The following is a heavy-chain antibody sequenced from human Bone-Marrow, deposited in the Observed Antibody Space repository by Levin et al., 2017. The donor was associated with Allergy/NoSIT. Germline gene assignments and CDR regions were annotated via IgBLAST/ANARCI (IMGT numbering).Heavy chain of an antibody. CDR2: ISSSSSTI. CDR3: AREGYSSSWYGRGQIDY. CDR1: GFTFSSYS. Sequence: GGSLRLSCAASGFTFSSYSMNWVRQAPGKGLEWVSYISSSSSTIYYADSVKGRFTISRDNAKNSLYLQMNSLRAEDTAVYYCAREGYSSSWYGRGQIDYWGQGTLVTVSS. J-gene: IGHJ4*02. V-gene: IGHV3-48*01. D-gene: IGHD6-13*01.